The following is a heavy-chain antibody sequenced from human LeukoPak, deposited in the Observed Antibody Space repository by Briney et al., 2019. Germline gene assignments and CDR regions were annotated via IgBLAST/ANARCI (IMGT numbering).Heavy chain of an antibody. CDR1: GFNFRSYE. J-gene: IGHJ5*02. CDR3: ARSLSGYITDSFVDQ. Sequence: GGSLRLSCGVSGFNFRSYEMNWVRRGPGKGLEWVSYISKHYDVHYADSVEGRFTICRDNARDSLYLQMNGLRAEDTAVYYCARSLSGYITDSFVDQWGQGTLVTVSS. D-gene: IGHD5-12*01. V-gene: IGHV3-48*03. CDR2: ISKHYD.